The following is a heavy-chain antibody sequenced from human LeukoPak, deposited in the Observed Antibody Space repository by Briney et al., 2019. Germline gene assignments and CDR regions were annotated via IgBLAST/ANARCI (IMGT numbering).Heavy chain of an antibody. D-gene: IGHD3-22*01. CDR1: GFTFSSYW. V-gene: IGHV3-74*01. CDR3: ARDRYDSTGYYLFDY. J-gene: IGHJ4*02. CDR2: INSDGSTT. Sequence: GGSLRLSCAASGFTFSSYWMHWVRQAPGKGLVWVSRINSDGSTTSYADSVKGRFTISRDNAKNTLYLQMNSLRAEDTAVYYCARDRYDSTGYYLFDYWGQGTLVTVSS.